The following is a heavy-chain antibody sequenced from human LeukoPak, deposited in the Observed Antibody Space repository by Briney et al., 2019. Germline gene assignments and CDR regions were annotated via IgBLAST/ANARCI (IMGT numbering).Heavy chain of an antibody. V-gene: IGHV3-73*01. Sequence: GGSLKLSCAASGFTFSGSAMHWVRQASGKGLEWVGRIRSKANSYATAYAASVKGRFTISRDDSKNTAYLQMNSLKTEDTAVYYCTTAGYYDYVWGSYRQAFDYWGQGTLVTVSS. D-gene: IGHD3-16*02. CDR2: IRSKANSYAT. CDR3: TTAGYYDYVWGSYRQAFDY. CDR1: GFTFSGSA. J-gene: IGHJ4*02.